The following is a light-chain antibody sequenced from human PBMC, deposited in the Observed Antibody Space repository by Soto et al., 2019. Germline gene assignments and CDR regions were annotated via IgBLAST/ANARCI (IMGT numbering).Light chain of an antibody. Sequence: QSALTQPASVSGSPGQSITISCTGTSSDVGGYSYVSWYQQHPVKAPKLMIYDVTNRPSGVSDRFSGSKSGNTASLTISGLQAEDEADYYCSSYTSSSTPYVFGTGTKVTV. CDR3: SSYTSSSTPYV. CDR1: SSDVGGYSY. CDR2: DVT. J-gene: IGLJ1*01. V-gene: IGLV2-14*01.